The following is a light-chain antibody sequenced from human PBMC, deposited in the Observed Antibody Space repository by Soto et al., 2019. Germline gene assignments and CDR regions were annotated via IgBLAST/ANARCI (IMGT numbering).Light chain of an antibody. J-gene: IGKJ3*01. CDR1: QTVTTNY. CDR3: QQYGNSPFT. CDR2: GAS. V-gene: IGKV3-20*01. Sequence: EIVLTQSPGTLSLSPGERATLSCRASQTVTTNYLAWYQQKPGQAPRLLIFGASSRATGIPDRFSGSGSGTDFTLTITRLEREDFAVYYCQQYGNSPFTFGPGTKVDIK.